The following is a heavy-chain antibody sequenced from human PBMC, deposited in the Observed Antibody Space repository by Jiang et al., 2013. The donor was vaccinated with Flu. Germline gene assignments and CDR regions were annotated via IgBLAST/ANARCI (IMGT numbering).Heavy chain of an antibody. J-gene: IGHJ4*02. V-gene: IGHV6-1*01. CDR3: ARDQWRAIVGATGFDY. CDR1: GDSVSSNSAA. CDR2: TYYRSKWYN. Sequence: SQTLSLTCAISGDSVSSNSAAWNWIRQSPSRGLEWLGRTYYRSKWYNDYAVSVKSRITINPDTSKNQFSLQLNSVTPEDTAVYYCARDQWRAIVGATGFDYWGQGTLVTVSS. D-gene: IGHD1-26*01.